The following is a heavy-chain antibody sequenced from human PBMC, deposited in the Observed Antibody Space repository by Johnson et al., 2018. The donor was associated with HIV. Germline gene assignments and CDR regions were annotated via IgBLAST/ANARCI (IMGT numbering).Heavy chain of an antibody. V-gene: IGHV3-30*14. J-gene: IGHJ3*02. Sequence: QVQLVESGGGLVQRGGSLRLSCAASGFTFSSYAMHWVRQAPCKGLEWVAVISYDGSNTYYADSVKDRFTVSRDSSNNTLYLQMGSLRDEDMAVYYCTRGIPNLPITGTRGFEIWGQGTMVTVSS. CDR2: ISYDGSNT. CDR1: GFTFSSYA. CDR3: TRGIPNLPITGTRGFEI. D-gene: IGHD1-20*01.